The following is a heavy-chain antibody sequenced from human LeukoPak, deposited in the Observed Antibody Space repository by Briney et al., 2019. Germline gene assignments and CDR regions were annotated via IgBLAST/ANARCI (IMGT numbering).Heavy chain of an antibody. D-gene: IGHD6-25*01. CDR2: IYYSGST. V-gene: IGHV4-59*01. J-gene: IGHJ4*02. Sequence: SETLSLTCSVSGGSISSYYWSWIRQPPGKGLEWIGYIYYSGSTSYNPSLKSRVTISVDTSKNQFSLKLSSVTAADTAVYYCATTIFGYNSGWHFDYWGQGTLVTVSS. CDR1: GGSISSYY. CDR3: ATTIFGYNSGWHFDY.